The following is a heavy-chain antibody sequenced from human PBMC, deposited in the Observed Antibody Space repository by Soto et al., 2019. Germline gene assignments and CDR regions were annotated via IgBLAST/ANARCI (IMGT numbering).Heavy chain of an antibody. D-gene: IGHD1-26*01. CDR1: GYTFTAYY. Sequence: QVQLLQSGAEVKKPGASVKVYCEASGYTFTAYYIHWVRQAPVQGLEWMGWINPHSGDTNYAQNFQGSVSMTRDTSISTAYMELSRLTHDDTAVYYCARMIIVGFKGTWIDPWGQGTLVTVSS. CDR2: INPHSGDT. CDR3: ARMIIVGFKGTWIDP. V-gene: IGHV1-2*02. J-gene: IGHJ5*02.